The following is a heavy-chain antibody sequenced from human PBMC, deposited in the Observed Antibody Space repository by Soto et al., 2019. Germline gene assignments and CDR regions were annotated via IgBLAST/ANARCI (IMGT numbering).Heavy chain of an antibody. Sequence: QVQLVQSGAEVKKPGSSVRVSCKASGGTFNNNAISWVRQAPGQGPEWLGGIIPLFGTTNYAQKFQGRVTVTADESTSTAYMELSSLRSEDTAKYYFARETIVGKTNDYYYYGMDVWGQGTTVTVSS. D-gene: IGHD1-26*01. CDR1: GGTFNNNA. V-gene: IGHV1-69*01. CDR2: IIPLFGTT. J-gene: IGHJ6*02. CDR3: ARETIVGKTNDYYYYGMDV.